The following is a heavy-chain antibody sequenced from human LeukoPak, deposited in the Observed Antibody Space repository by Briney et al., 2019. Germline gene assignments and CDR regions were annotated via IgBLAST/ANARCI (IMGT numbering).Heavy chain of an antibody. Sequence: GASVKVSCKVSGYTLTGLSMHWVRQAPGKGLEWMGGFDPEDGETIYAQKFQGRVTMTEDTSTDTAYMELSSLRSEDTAVYYCATADYGDPPLGDAFDIWGQGTMVTVSS. J-gene: IGHJ3*02. V-gene: IGHV1-24*01. CDR2: FDPEDGET. CDR3: ATADYGDPPLGDAFDI. CDR1: GYTLTGLS. D-gene: IGHD4-17*01.